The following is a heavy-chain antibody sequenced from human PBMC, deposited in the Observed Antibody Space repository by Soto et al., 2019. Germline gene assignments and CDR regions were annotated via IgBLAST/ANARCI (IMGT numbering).Heavy chain of an antibody. CDR3: ASTALWFGELSPKTFDY. CDR1: GGSISSGDYY. V-gene: IGHV4-30-4*01. D-gene: IGHD3-10*01. Sequence: SETLSLTCTVSGGSISSGDYYWSWIRQPPGKGLEWIGYIYYIGSTYYNPSLKSRVTISVDTSKNQFSLKLSSVTAADTAVYYCASTALWFGELSPKTFDYWGQGTLVTVSS. CDR2: IYYIGST. J-gene: IGHJ4*02.